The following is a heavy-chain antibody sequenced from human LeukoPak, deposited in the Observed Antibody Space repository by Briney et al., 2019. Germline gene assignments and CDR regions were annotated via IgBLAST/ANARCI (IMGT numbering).Heavy chain of an antibody. CDR2: INPSGGST. V-gene: IGHV1-46*01. CDR1: GYTFISYY. D-gene: IGHD3-9*01. J-gene: IGHJ4*02. CDR3: ARGGRYFDWLLFPVDY. Sequence: ASVKVSCKASGYTFISYYMHWVRQAPGQGLEWMGIINPSGGSTSYAQKFQGRVTMTRDTSTSTVYMELSSLRSEDTAVYYCARGGRYFDWLLFPVDYWGQGTLVTVSS.